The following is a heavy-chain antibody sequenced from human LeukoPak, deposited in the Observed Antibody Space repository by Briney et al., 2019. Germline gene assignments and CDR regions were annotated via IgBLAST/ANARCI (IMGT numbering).Heavy chain of an antibody. J-gene: IGHJ4*02. D-gene: IGHD6-19*01. V-gene: IGHV4-59*08. Sequence: PETLSLTCTVSGGSISSNYWGWIRQPPGKGLEWIGHIYSSGSANYNPSLKSRVTISVDTSKNQFSLKLSSVTAADTAVYYCSRHTAYSSILDYWGRGTLVSVSS. CDR1: GGSISSNY. CDR3: SRHTAYSSILDY. CDR2: IYSSGSA.